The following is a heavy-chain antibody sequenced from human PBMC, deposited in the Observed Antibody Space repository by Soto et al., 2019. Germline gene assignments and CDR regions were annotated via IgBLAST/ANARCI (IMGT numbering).Heavy chain of an antibody. CDR2: ISISSSTI. CDR3: GREGDSSGWYNWFDP. J-gene: IGHJ5*02. CDR1: GFTFSTYS. D-gene: IGHD3-22*01. Sequence: EVQLVESGGGLVQPGGSLRLSCAASGFTFSTYSMNWVRQAPGKGLEWVSYISISSSTIYYADSVKGRFTISGDNAKNSHDLKMHSLRADDTAVDYRGREGDSSGWYNWFDPWGQGTLVTVSS. V-gene: IGHV3-48*01.